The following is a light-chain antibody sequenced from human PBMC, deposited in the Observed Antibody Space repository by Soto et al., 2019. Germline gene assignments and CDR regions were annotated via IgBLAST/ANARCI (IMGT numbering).Light chain of an antibody. CDR3: QHYSSSPLT. V-gene: IGKV3-20*01. CDR1: QSITTRH. Sequence: EIVLTQSPGTLSLSPGQRATLSCRASQSITTRHLAWYQQTPGQPPRLLIYGTSSRASGIPDRFSGSGSGTDFTLTISRLESEDFAVYYCQHYSSSPLTFGGGTKVDIK. CDR2: GTS. J-gene: IGKJ4*01.